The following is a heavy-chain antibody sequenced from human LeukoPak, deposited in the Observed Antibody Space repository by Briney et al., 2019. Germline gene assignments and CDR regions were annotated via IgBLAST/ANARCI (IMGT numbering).Heavy chain of an antibody. D-gene: IGHD2-15*01. CDR2: IYPGDSDT. V-gene: IGHV5-51*01. CDR3: ARRRYCSGGSCYTAYYFDY. CDR1: GYIFTSYW. Sequence: GESLQISWQGSGYIFTSYWIGWVRQLPGKGLEWMGIIYPGDSDTRYSPSFQGQVTISADKSISTAYLQWSSLKASDTAMYYCARRRYCSGGSCYTAYYFDYWGQGTLVTVSS. J-gene: IGHJ4*02.